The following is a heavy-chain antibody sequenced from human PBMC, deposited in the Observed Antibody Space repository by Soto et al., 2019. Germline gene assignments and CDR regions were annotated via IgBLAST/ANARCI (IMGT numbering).Heavy chain of an antibody. V-gene: IGHV1-69*15. D-gene: IGHD2-2*01. CDR1: GGSFSSSS. J-gene: IGHJ3*02. CDR3: ARGNEYGSNSDAFDI. CDR2: IPPFFGPA. Sequence: VQLVQSGAELKKPGSSVKVSCKASGGSFSSSSINWVRQAPGQGPEWIGNIPPFFGPADYAQKFQGRVTITADDSTTTAYMELRSLRSEDTAVYYCARGNEYGSNSDAFDIWGLVKVVTVS.